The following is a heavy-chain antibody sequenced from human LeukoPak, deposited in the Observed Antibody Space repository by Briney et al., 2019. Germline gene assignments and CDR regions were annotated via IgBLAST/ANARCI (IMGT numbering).Heavy chain of an antibody. D-gene: IGHD3-22*01. J-gene: IGHJ4*02. V-gene: IGHV3-53*01. Sequence: GGSLRLSCAASGFIVSSKYMSWVRQAPGKGLEWVSFLHGGGTTYYADSVKGRFTISRDNSKNTLYLQMKSLRAEDTAVYYCANHYYDSRGYYHFDCWGQGTLVTVSS. CDR3: ANHYYDSRGYYHFDC. CDR2: LHGGGTT. CDR1: GFIVSSKY.